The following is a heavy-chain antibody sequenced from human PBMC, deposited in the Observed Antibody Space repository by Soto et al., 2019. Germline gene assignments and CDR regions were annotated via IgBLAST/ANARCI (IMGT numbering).Heavy chain of an antibody. D-gene: IGHD2-21*01. J-gene: IGHJ6*02. CDR3: ARVCGGECPYGMDG. Sequence: SETLSLTCTVSGGSISSGGYYWSWICQHPGKGLEWIGYIYYSGSTYYNPSLKSRVTISVDTSKNQFSLKLSSVTAADTAVYYCARVCGGECPYGMDGCCQGTTVT. V-gene: IGHV4-31*03. CDR1: GGSISSGGYY. CDR2: IYYSGST.